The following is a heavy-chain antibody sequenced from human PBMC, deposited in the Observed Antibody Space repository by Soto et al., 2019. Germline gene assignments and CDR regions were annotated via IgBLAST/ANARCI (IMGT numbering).Heavy chain of an antibody. Sequence: ASVKVSCKASGYTFTRYYMHWVLQAPGQGLEWIGMINPSGGGTNYAQKFQGRVTMTTDTSTSTAYMELRSLRSDDTAVYYCARGRVLGATTPVYYDYGMDVWGQGTTVTVSS. CDR1: GYTFTRYY. D-gene: IGHD1-26*01. V-gene: IGHV1-46*01. CDR2: INPSGGGT. CDR3: ARGRVLGATTPVYYDYGMDV. J-gene: IGHJ6*02.